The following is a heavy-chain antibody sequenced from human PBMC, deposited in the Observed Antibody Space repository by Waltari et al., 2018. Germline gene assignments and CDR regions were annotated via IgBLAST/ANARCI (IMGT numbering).Heavy chain of an antibody. V-gene: IGHV4-61*09. CDR3: ARSPRREPFDY. Sequence: QVQLQESGPGLVKPSQTLSLTCTVSGGSISSGSYYWSWIRQPAGKGLKWIGYIYTSGSTNYNPSLKSRVTISVDTSKNQFSLKLSSVTAADTAVYYCARSPRREPFDYWGQGTLVTVSS. D-gene: IGHD1-26*01. CDR1: GGSISSGSYY. J-gene: IGHJ4*02. CDR2: IYTSGST.